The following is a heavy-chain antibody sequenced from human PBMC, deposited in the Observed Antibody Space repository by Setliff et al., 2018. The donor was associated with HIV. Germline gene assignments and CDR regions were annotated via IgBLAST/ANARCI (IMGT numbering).Heavy chain of an antibody. D-gene: IGHD2-21*02. Sequence: SETLSLTCSVSGGSINSDNYYWGWIRQAPGKGLEWIGSIYYSGTTYYNPSLRGRVTISVDRSRNQFSLTLNSVTAADAATYYCASRGIVVVTMSMPDELFVHWGHGTLVTVSS. J-gene: IGHJ1*01. CDR2: IYYSGTT. V-gene: IGHV4-39*01. CDR1: GGSINSDNYY. CDR3: ASRGIVVVTMSMPDELFVH.